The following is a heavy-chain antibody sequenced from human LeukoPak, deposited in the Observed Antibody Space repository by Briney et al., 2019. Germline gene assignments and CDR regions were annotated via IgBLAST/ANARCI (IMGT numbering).Heavy chain of an antibody. Sequence: GASVKVSCKASGGTFSSYAISWVRQAPGQGLEWMGGIIPIFGTANYAQKFQGRATITADKSTSTAYMELSSLRSEDTAVYYCARGECGGSCYPISRYYYYYMDVWGKGTTVTISS. CDR3: ARGECGGSCYPISRYYYYYMDV. D-gene: IGHD2-15*01. CDR2: IIPIFGTA. CDR1: GGTFSSYA. J-gene: IGHJ6*03. V-gene: IGHV1-69*06.